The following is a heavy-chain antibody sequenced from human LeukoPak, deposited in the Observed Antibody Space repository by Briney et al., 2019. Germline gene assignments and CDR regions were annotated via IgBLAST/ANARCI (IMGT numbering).Heavy chain of an antibody. V-gene: IGHV1-69*06. CDR3: ARGGYYDFWSGYYYYYYYMDV. CDR1: GGTFTSYA. Sequence: SVKVSCKASGGTFTSYAISWVRQAPGQGLEWMGGINPIFGTANYAQKFQGRVTITADKSTSTAYMELSSLRSEDTAVYYCARGGYYDFWSGYYYYYYYMDVWGKGTTVTVSS. CDR2: INPIFGTA. D-gene: IGHD3-3*01. J-gene: IGHJ6*03.